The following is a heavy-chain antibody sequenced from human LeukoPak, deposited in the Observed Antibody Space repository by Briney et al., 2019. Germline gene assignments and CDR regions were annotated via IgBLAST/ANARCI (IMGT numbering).Heavy chain of an antibody. CDR1: GGSISSGGYY. J-gene: IGHJ6*02. V-gene: IGHV4-31*03. Sequence: SETLSLTCTVSGGSISSGGYYWSWIRQHPGKGLEWIGYIYYSGSTYYNPSLKSRVTISVDPSKNEFSLKLSSVTAADTAVYYCAGPRSHDGPPDDFHYNMDVWGQGTTVTVSS. CDR3: AGPRSHDGPPDDFHYNMDV. CDR2: IYYSGST. D-gene: IGHD1-14*01.